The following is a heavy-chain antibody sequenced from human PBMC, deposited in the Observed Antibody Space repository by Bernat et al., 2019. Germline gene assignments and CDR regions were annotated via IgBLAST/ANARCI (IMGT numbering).Heavy chain of an antibody. CDR2: IIPIFGTA. Sequence: QVQLVQSGAEVKKPGSSVKVSCKASGGTFSSYAISWVRQAPGQGLEWMGGIIPIFGTANYAQKFQGRVTMTADKSTSTAYMEMSSLRSEDTAVYYCASVIAARLGYYYYYMDVWGKGTTVTVSS. V-gene: IGHV1-69*06. CDR3: ASVIAARLGYYYYYMDV. J-gene: IGHJ6*03. CDR1: GGTFSSYA. D-gene: IGHD6-6*01.